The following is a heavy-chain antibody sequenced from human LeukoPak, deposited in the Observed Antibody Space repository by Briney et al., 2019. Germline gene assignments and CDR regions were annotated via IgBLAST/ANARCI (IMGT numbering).Heavy chain of an antibody. CDR2: IYTSGST. CDR3: ARASRGMDV. V-gene: IGHV4-61*02. J-gene: IGHJ6*02. Sequence: SETLSLTCTVSGGSISSGSYYWSWIRQPAGKGLEWIGRIYTSGSTNYNPSLKSRVTISVDTSKNQFSLKLSFVTAADTAVYYCARASRGMDVWGQGTTVTVSS. CDR1: GGSISSGSYY.